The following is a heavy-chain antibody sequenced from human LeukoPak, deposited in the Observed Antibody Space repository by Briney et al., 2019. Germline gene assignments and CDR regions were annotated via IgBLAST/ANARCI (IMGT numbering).Heavy chain of an antibody. J-gene: IGHJ4*02. CDR2: IYYSGST. CDR1: GGSISSYY. Sequence: SETLSLTCTVSGGSISSYYWSWIRQPPGKGLEWIGYIYYSGSTNYNPPLKSRVTISVDTSKNQFSLKLSSVTAADTAVYYCARAGSYDYVWGSYRYYFDYWGQGTLVTVSS. CDR3: ARAGSYDYVWGSYRYYFDY. D-gene: IGHD3-16*02. V-gene: IGHV4-59*12.